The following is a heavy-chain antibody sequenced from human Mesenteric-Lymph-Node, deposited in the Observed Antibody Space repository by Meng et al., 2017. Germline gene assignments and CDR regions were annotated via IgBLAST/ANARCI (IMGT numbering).Heavy chain of an antibody. CDR3: ARASYGSGSPLGESWLDP. CDR2: IHSSGST. D-gene: IGHD3-10*01. V-gene: IGHV4-31*03. Sequence: QLRESGPGLVKPSQTLSLTCTVSGGSISSGGYYWSWIRQHPGKGLEWIGYIHSSGSTYYNPSLRSRLTISVDTSKNQFSLKLSSVTAADTAVYYCARASYGSGSPLGESWLDPWGQGTLVTVSS. CDR1: GGSISSGGYY. J-gene: IGHJ5*02.